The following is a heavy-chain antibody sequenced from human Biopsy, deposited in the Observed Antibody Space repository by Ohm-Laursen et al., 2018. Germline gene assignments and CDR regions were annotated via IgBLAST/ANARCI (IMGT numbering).Heavy chain of an antibody. CDR1: GYTFTGYH. Sequence: ASVKVSCKASGYTFTGYHVHWVRQAPGQGLEWMGWIKAKTGDTNYAQKFQGRVTMTRDTSISTAYVDLSSLRSDDTAVYYCTRGGYYYDSLAYYYWFDPWGQGTLVTVSS. V-gene: IGHV1-2*02. J-gene: IGHJ5*02. CDR2: IKAKTGDT. D-gene: IGHD3-22*01. CDR3: TRGGYYYDSLAYYYWFDP.